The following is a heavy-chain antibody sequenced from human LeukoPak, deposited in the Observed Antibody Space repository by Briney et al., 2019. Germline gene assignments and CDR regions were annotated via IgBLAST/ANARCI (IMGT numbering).Heavy chain of an antibody. V-gene: IGHV3-21*01. CDR2: ISSSSSYI. Sequence: PGGSLRLSCAASGFTFSSYSMNWVRQAPGKGLEWVSSISSSSSYIYYADSVKGRFTISRDNAKNSLYLQMNSLRAEDTAVYYCARSRDYGDYEANYWGQGTLVTVSS. CDR3: ARSRDYGDYEANY. CDR1: GFTFSSYS. D-gene: IGHD4-17*01. J-gene: IGHJ4*02.